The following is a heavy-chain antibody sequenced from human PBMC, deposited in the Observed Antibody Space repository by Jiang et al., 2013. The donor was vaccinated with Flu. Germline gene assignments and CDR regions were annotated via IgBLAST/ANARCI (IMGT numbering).Heavy chain of an antibody. J-gene: IGHJ6*02. D-gene: IGHD6-13*01. V-gene: IGHV1-2*04. CDR1: GYTFTGYY. CDR3: ARGVTAAGTGSYYAMDV. CDR2: INPNTGDT. Sequence: SGAEVKKPGASVKVSCKASGYTFTGYYMHWVRQAPGQGLEWMGWINPNTGDTNYAQKFQGWVTMARDTSITTAYMELRNLRSDDTAVYYCARGVTAAGTGSYYAMDVWGQGTTVTVSS.